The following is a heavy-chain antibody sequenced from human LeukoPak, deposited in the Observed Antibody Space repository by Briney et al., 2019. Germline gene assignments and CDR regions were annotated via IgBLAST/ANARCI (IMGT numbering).Heavy chain of an antibody. V-gene: IGHV3-23*01. D-gene: IGHD1-1*01. CDR3: ARATTGV. J-gene: IGHJ6*04. CDR2: ISRTGVAT. Sequence: PGGSLRLSCAASGFTFISFAMSWVRQAPGKGLEWVSTISRTGVATYYANSVKGRFTISRDNAKNSLYLQMNSLRAEDTAVYYCARATTGVGGKGTTVTVSS. CDR1: GFTFISFA.